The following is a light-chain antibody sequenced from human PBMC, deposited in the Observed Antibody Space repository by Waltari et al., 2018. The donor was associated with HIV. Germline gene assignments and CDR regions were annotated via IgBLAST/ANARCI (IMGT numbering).Light chain of an antibody. V-gene: IGKV4-1*01. CDR3: QQYYTTSLFT. J-gene: IGKJ3*01. CDR2: WAS. CDR1: QSVLFRSNNKNY. Sequence: DIVMTQSPDSLAVSLGEKATINCKSSQSVLFRSNNKNYLAWYQQKPGQPPKLLIYWASTRESGVPDRFSGGGSGTDFTLTISSLQAEDVAVYYCQQYYTTSLFTFGPGTKVDIK.